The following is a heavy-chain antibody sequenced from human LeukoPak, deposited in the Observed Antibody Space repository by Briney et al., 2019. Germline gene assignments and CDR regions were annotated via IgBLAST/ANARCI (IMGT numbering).Heavy chain of an antibody. J-gene: IGHJ3*02. CDR2: VSFGGGT. CDR1: GDSISSYH. V-gene: IGHV4-59*01. D-gene: IGHD2-15*01. CDR3: VRASVESGGAFDI. Sequence: SETLSLTCTVSGDSISSYHWSWIRQPPGKGLDWIGYVSFGGGTNYNPSLKSRVITSADTSKNQFSLNLTSVAAADTAVYYCVRASVESGGAFDIWGQGTMVTVSS.